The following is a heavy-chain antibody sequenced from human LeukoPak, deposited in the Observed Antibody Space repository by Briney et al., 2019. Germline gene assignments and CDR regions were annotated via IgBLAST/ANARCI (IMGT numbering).Heavy chain of an antibody. CDR3: ARRYYDILTGLDAFDI. CDR2: IYYSGST. Sequence: SETQSLTCTVSGGSISSYYWSWIRQPPGKGLEWIGYIYYSGSTNYNPSLKSRVTISVDTSKNQFSLKLSSVTAADTAVYYCARRYYDILTGLDAFDIWGQGTMVTVSS. CDR1: GGSISSYY. V-gene: IGHV4-59*08. J-gene: IGHJ3*02. D-gene: IGHD3-9*01.